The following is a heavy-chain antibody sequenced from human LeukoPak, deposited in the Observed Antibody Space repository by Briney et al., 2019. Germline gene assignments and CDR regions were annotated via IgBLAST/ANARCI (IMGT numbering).Heavy chain of an antibody. V-gene: IGHV1-18*01. CDR1: CYIFTSYG. Sequence: ASVKVSCKASCYIFTSYGISWVRQAPGQGLERMGWISAYNGNTNYAQKLQGRVTMTTDTSTSTAYMELRSLRSDDTAVYYCARRTIFGVVDYWGQGTLVTVSS. J-gene: IGHJ4*02. D-gene: IGHD3-3*01. CDR3: ARRTIFGVVDY. CDR2: ISAYNGNT.